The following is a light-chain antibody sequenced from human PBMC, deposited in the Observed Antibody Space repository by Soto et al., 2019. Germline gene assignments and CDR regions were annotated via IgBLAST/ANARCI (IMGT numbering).Light chain of an antibody. CDR3: QQYRSSPPHT. Sequence: EIVLTQSPGTLSLSPGERATLSCRASQSLTSSYFSWYQQKPSQAPMLLIYDAASRATAITDRISGSGAGTDFTLTISRRESEDVVVYDWQQYRSSPPHTFGQGTKVEIK. CDR2: DAA. J-gene: IGKJ2*01. V-gene: IGKV3-20*01. CDR1: QSLTSSY.